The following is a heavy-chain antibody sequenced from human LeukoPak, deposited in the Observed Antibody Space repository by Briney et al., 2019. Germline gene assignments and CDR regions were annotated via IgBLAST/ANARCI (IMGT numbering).Heavy chain of an antibody. Sequence: GGSLRLSCAASGFTFSHYAINWVRQAPGKGLEWVSAIGANGDTFYADSVRGRFTISRDNSNNAVHLQMNSLRVDDSAIYYCAKRGPRPVAGSYDYWGQGTLVTVSS. CDR3: AKRGPRPVAGSYDY. V-gene: IGHV3-23*01. J-gene: IGHJ4*02. CDR1: GFTFSHYA. D-gene: IGHD6-19*01. CDR2: IGANGDT.